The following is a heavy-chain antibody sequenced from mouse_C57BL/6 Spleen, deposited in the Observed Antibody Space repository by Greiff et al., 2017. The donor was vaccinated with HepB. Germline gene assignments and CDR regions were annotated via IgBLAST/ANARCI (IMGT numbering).Heavy chain of an antibody. CDR1: GYAFSSSW. D-gene: IGHD3-1*01. Sequence: VQLQQSGPELVKPGASVKISCKASGYAFSSSWMNWVKQRPGKGLEWIGRIYPGDGDTNYNGKFKGKATLTADKSSSTAYMQLSSLTSEDSAVYFCARSGEGYYFDYWGQGTTLTVSS. V-gene: IGHV1-82*01. J-gene: IGHJ2*01. CDR2: IYPGDGDT. CDR3: ARSGEGYYFDY.